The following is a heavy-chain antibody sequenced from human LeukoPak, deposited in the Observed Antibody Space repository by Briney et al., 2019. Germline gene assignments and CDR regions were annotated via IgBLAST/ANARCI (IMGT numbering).Heavy chain of an antibody. D-gene: IGHD3-22*01. J-gene: IGHJ4*02. CDR3: ARDPYYYDSSGSRSPLEYDY. CDR1: GYTFTGYY. Sequence: ASVKVSCKASGYTFTGYYMHWVRQAPGQGLEWMGWINPNSGGTNYAQKFQGRVTMTRDTSISTAYMELSRLRSDDTAVYYCARDPYYYDSSGSRSPLEYDYWGQGTLVTVSS. CDR2: INPNSGGT. V-gene: IGHV1-2*02.